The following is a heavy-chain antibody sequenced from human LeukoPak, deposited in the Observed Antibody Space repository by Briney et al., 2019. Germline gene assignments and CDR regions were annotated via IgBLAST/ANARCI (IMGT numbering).Heavy chain of an antibody. Sequence: SGPTLVNPTQTLTLTCTFSGFSLTTGGVAVAWIRQPPGKALEWLAVIYGNDDKRYSPSLMSRLSITKDTSKNQVVINMTNMDPADTATYFCAHRQMSTFDYWGQGTLVTVSS. J-gene: IGHJ4*02. CDR3: AHRQMSTFDY. V-gene: IGHV2-5*01. CDR2: IYGNDDK. CDR1: GFSLTTGGVA. D-gene: IGHD5-24*01.